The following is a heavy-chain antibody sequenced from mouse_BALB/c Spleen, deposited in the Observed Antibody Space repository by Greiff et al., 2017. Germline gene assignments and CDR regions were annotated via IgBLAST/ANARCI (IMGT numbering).Heavy chain of an antibody. V-gene: IGHV5-6-5*01. Sequence: EVHLVESGGGLVKPGGSLKLSCAASGFTFSSYAMSWVRQTPEKRLEWVASISSGGSTYYPDSVKGRFTISRDNARNILYLQMSSLRSEDTAMYYCARGYRYDEGFANWGQGTRVTVSA. CDR3: ARGYRYDEGFAN. CDR2: ISSGGST. CDR1: GFTFSSYA. D-gene: IGHD2-14*01. J-gene: IGHJ3*01.